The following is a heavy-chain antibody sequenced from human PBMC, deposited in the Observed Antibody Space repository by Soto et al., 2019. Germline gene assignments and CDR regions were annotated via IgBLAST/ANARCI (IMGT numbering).Heavy chain of an antibody. CDR3: ASVPEYSSGCCDY. V-gene: IGHV3-7*01. J-gene: IGHJ4*02. CDR2: IKQDGSEK. D-gene: IGHD6-19*01. Sequence: GGSLRLSCAASGFTFSSYWMSWVRQAPGKGLEWVANIKQDGSEKYYVDSVKGRFTISRDNAKNSLYLQMNSLRAEDTAVYYCASVPEYSSGCCDYWGQGTLVTVSS. CDR1: GFTFSSYW.